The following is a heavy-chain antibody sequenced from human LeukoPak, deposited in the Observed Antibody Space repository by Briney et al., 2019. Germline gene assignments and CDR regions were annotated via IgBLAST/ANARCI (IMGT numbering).Heavy chain of an antibody. V-gene: IGHV5-51*03. CDR1: GYSSSIYW. D-gene: IGHD3-16*01. CDR3: ARLSEGGLFEY. CDR2: IYTGDSDT. J-gene: IGHJ4*02. Sequence: GQSLKLSRKGSGYSSSIYWIGWVRQMPGKGLEWMAIIYTGDSDTRYSPSFQAQVTISAHKSIRTASLHWSSLKASDTAMFYCARLSEGGLFEYWGQGTLVTVSS.